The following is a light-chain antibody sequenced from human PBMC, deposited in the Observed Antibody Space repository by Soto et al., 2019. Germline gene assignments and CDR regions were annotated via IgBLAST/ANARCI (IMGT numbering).Light chain of an antibody. CDR2: DAS. Sequence: EIVLTQSPATPSLSPGERATLSCRASQSISSFLTWYQHKPGQAPRLLIYDASKRATGIPARFSGSGSGTDFTLTISSLEPEDFGVYYCQQRSNWYTFGPGTKLEIK. CDR3: QQRSNWYT. V-gene: IGKV3-11*01. CDR1: QSISSF. J-gene: IGKJ2*01.